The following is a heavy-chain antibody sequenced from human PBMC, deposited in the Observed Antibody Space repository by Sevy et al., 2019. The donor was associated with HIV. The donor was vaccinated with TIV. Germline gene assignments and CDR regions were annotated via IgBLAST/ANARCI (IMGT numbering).Heavy chain of an antibody. CDR1: GYTLTQLS. V-gene: IGHV1-24*01. D-gene: IGHD3-22*01. J-gene: IGHJ4*02. CDR3: ATTKDYYDSSGSPFDF. CDR2: FDPEDDER. Sequence: ASVKVSCKVSGYTLTQLSMHWVRQAPGKGLEWMGSFDPEDDERIYAQKFQGRVTMTEDTSTDTAYMELRILRSEDTAVYYCATTKDYYDSSGSPFDFWGQGTLVTVSS.